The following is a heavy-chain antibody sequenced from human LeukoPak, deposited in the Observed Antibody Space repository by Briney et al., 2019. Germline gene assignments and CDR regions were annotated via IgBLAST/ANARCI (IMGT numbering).Heavy chain of an antibody. Sequence: SETLSLTCAVCGGSFSRFHWTWIRPPPGKGLDCFGKINHSGSTTYNPTLKSRLTISIDTSKNQFSQKLSSVTAADTAVYYCAREILGGFNPGAYWAQGTLVTVSS. V-gene: IGHV4-34*01. J-gene: IGHJ4*02. D-gene: IGHD1-14*01. CDR1: GGSFSRFH. CDR3: AREILGGFNPGAY. CDR2: INHSGST.